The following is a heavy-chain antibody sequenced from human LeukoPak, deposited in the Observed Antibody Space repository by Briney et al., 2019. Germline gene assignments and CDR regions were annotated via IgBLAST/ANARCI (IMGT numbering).Heavy chain of an antibody. CDR3: ARDLIAATGGLQFDY. Sequence: GGSLRLSCAASGFTFDDYGMSWVRQAPGKGLEWVSGIDWNGGNTGYADSVKGQFTISRDNAKNSLYLQMNSLRAEDTALYYCARDLIAATGGLQFDYWGQGTLVTVSS. CDR1: GFTFDDYG. V-gene: IGHV3-20*04. J-gene: IGHJ4*02. CDR2: IDWNGGNT. D-gene: IGHD6-13*01.